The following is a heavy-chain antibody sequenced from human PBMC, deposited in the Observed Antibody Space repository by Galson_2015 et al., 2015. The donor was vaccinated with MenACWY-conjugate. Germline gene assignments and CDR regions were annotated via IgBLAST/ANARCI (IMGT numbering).Heavy chain of an antibody. CDR1: EFTFSSYA. Sequence: SLRLSCAASEFTFSSYAMHWVRQAPGKGLEWVAVISSGGSNKYSADSVKGRFTISRDNYQNTLYLQMNSLRVEDTAVYYCARDLYVDTAMCVDVWGQGTPVTVSS. D-gene: IGHD5-18*01. V-gene: IGHV3-30*04. CDR3: ARDLYVDTAMCVDV. J-gene: IGHJ4*02. CDR2: ISSGGSNK.